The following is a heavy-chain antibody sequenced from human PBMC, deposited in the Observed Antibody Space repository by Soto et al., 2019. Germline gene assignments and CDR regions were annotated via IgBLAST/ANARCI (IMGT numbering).Heavy chain of an antibody. V-gene: IGHV3-30*18. D-gene: IGHD3-10*01. J-gene: IGHJ4*02. Sequence: GASMRLSCSASGFPFTSYCMYWVRQAPGKGLEWVALISYDGTNEDYAESVRGRFTISRDNSKNTLYLDMNSLSAEDSAVYFCAKGVVREPAYFDYWGQGTLVTV. CDR1: GFPFTSYC. CDR2: ISYDGTNE. CDR3: AKGVVREPAYFDY.